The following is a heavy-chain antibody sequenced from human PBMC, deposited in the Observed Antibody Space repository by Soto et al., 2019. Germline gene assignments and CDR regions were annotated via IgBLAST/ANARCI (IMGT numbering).Heavy chain of an antibody. Sequence: SETMCLTCAVDGGKFGGYDWSWIRQPPGKGLEWIGEINHSGSTNYNPSLKSRVTISVDTSKNQFSLKLSSVTAADTAVYYCARGRRYSGSYPLLVYFDYWGQGTLVTVS. CDR3: ARGRRYSGSYPLLVYFDY. CDR1: GGKFGGYD. V-gene: IGHV4-34*01. J-gene: IGHJ4*02. D-gene: IGHD1-26*01. CDR2: INHSGST.